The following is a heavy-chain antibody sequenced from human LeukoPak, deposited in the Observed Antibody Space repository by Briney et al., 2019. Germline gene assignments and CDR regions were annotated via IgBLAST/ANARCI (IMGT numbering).Heavy chain of an antibody. D-gene: IGHD3-16*01. J-gene: IGHJ4*02. CDR1: GFTFNRYV. CDR2: ITGSGGAT. Sequence: GGSLRLSCVASGFTFNRYVISWVRQAPGKGLEWVSAITGSGGATYYADSVKGRFTISRDNSKNTLFLEMNSLRVEDTAVYYCAKGRGFRVWDPWDNWGQGTLITVSS. CDR3: AKGRGFRVWDPWDN. V-gene: IGHV3-23*01.